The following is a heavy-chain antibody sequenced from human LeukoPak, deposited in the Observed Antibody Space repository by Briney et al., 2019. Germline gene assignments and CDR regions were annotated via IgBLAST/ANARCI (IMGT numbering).Heavy chain of an antibody. D-gene: IGHD5-18*01. Sequence: KPSETLFLTCVVSGDSITSGYYWAWIRQPPGKGLEWIGSIFHSGSTYRNPSLRSRVTISLNTSKNQISLILSSMTAADTAVYYCARSSSVDTALVGVHWFDPWGQGTLVTVSS. CDR2: IFHSGST. CDR1: GDSITSGYY. CDR3: ARSSSVDTALVGVHWFDP. J-gene: IGHJ5*02. V-gene: IGHV4-38-2*01.